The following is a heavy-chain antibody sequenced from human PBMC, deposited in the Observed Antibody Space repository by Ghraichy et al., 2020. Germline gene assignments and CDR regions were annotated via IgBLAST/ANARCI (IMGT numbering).Heavy chain of an antibody. V-gene: IGHV4-34*01. CDR2: INHSGST. CDR3: ARGAMLKFDILTAKQIYYFDY. CDR1: GGSFSGYY. D-gene: IGHD3-9*01. Sequence: SETLSLTCAVYGGSFSGYYWSWIRQPPGKGLEWIGEINHSGSTRYNPSLKSRVTISLDTSKNQFSLKVSSVTAADTAVYYCARGAMLKFDILTAKQIYYFDYWGQGTLVTVSS. J-gene: IGHJ4*02.